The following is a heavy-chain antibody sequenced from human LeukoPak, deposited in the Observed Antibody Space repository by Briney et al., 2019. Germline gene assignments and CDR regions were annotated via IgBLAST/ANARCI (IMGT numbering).Heavy chain of an antibody. CDR1: GFIFTDYW. CDR3: AREPTAMIL. D-gene: IGHD5-18*01. Sequence: GGSLRLSCAASGFIFTDYWMNWVRQAPGKGLEWVSSISSSSTYIYYADSVKGRFTISRDNAKNSLYLQMNSLRAEDTAVYYCAREPTAMILWGQGTLVTVSS. J-gene: IGHJ4*02. CDR2: ISSSSTYI. V-gene: IGHV3-21*01.